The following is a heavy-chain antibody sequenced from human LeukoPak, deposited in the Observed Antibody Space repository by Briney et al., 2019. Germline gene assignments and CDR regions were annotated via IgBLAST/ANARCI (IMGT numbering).Heavy chain of an antibody. CDR2: IYHSGST. D-gene: IGHD2-8*02. CDR3: ARHQRPLLYYFDY. Sequence: SETLSLTCAVSGYSISSGYYWGWIRQPPGKGLEWIGSIYHSGSTYYNPSLKSRVTISVDTSKNQSSLKLSSVTAADTAVYYCARHQRPLLYYFDYWGQGTLVTVSS. V-gene: IGHV4-38-2*01. J-gene: IGHJ4*02. CDR1: GYSISSGYY.